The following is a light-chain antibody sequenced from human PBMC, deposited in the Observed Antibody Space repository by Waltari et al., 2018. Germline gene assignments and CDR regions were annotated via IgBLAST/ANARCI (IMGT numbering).Light chain of an antibody. CDR3: HQYYTTPHT. CDR1: QYVSSSSNKKNY. V-gene: IGKV4-1*01. Sequence: DIVMTQSPASLAASLGERATISCQSSQYVSSSSNKKNYLAWYQQKPGQPPKLLIYWASARESGVPDRFSGSGSGTDFTLTISSLQAEDVAVYYCHQYYTTPHTFGQGTKLEIK. CDR2: WAS. J-gene: IGKJ2*01.